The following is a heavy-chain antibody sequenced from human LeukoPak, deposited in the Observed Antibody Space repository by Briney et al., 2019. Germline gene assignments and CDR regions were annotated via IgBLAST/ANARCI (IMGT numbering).Heavy chain of an antibody. J-gene: IGHJ1*01. CDR3: AKERPYSSTSEYFQH. Sequence: GGSLRLSCAASGFTFSSYGMHWVRQAPGKGLEWVAFIRYDGSNKYYADSVKGRFTISRDNSKNTLYLQMNSLRAEDTAVYYCAKERPYSSTSEYFQHWGQGTLVTVSS. V-gene: IGHV3-30*02. CDR1: GFTFSSYG. CDR2: IRYDGSNK. D-gene: IGHD6-13*01.